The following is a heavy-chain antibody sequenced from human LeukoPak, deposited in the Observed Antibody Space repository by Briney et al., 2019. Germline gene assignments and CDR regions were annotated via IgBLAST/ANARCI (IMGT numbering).Heavy chain of an antibody. CDR2: ISYDGSNK. V-gene: IGHV3-30-3*01. Sequence: GGSLRLSCAASGFTFSSYAMHWVRQAPGKGLEWVAVISYDGSNKYYADSVKGRFTISRDNSKNTLYLQMNRLRAEDTAVYYCARAPVPYCSSTSCYWFDPWGQGTLVTVSS. J-gene: IGHJ5*02. CDR1: GFTFSSYA. D-gene: IGHD2-2*01. CDR3: ARAPVPYCSSTSCYWFDP.